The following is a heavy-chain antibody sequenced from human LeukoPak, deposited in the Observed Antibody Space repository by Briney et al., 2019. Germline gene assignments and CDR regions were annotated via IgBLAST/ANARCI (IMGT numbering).Heavy chain of an antibody. CDR2: INHSGST. CDR1: GGSIRSSYYY. CDR3: ARAAYYYGSGSYYNRFPTRYFDY. Sequence: KPSETLSLTCTVSGGSIRSSYYYWGWIRQPPGKGLEWIGEINHSGSTNYNPSLKSRVTISVDTSKNQFSLKLSSVTAADTAVYYCARAAYYYGSGSYYNRFPTRYFDYWGQGTLVTVSS. J-gene: IGHJ4*02. V-gene: IGHV4-39*07. D-gene: IGHD3-10*01.